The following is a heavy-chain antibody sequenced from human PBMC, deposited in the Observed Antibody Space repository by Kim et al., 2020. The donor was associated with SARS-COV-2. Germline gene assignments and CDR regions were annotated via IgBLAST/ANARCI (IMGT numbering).Heavy chain of an antibody. J-gene: IGHJ5*01. D-gene: IGHD6-13*01. V-gene: IGHV3-74*01. Sequence: GGSLRLSCAASGFTFRDYWMHWVRQVPGKGLVWVSRINTDGSETRYADSVKGRFTISRDNVRNTVHLQMISLSAEDTAVYFCVRETQAGNWLDSWGQGTLVTVSS. CDR3: VRETQAGNWLDS. CDR1: GFTFRDYW. CDR2: INTDGSET.